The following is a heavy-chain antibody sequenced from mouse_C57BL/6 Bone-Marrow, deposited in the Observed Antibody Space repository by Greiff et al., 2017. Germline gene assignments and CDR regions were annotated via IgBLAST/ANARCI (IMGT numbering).Heavy chain of an antibody. CDR1: GFTFSSYG. CDR2: ISSGGSYT. CDR3: AGEVYAMDY. Sequence: DVKLVESGGDLVKPGGSLKLSCAASGFTFSSYGMSWVRQTPDKRLEWVAIISSGGSYTYYPDSVQGRLTISRDNAKNTLYQRMSSLKSEDTAMYYCAGEVYAMDYWGQGTSVTVSS. J-gene: IGHJ4*01. V-gene: IGHV5-6*02.